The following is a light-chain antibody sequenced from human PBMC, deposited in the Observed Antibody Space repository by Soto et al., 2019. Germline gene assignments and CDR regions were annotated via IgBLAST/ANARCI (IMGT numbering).Light chain of an antibody. CDR2: GAS. J-gene: IGKJ1*01. Sequence: EIVLTLSPGTLSLSPGERATLSCRASQSVSSSYLAWYQQKPGQAPRLLIYGASSRATGIPDRFSGSGSGTDFTLTISRLEPEDFAVYYCQQYGSSPPTWTFGQGTKVEIK. V-gene: IGKV3-20*01. CDR3: QQYGSSPPTWT. CDR1: QSVSSSY.